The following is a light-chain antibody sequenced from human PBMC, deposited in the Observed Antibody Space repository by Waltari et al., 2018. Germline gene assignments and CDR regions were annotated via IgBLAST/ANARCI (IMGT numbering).Light chain of an antibody. Sequence: DIQITQSPSTLSASVGDRVTITCRASQSISPWLAWYQQKPGKAPTLLIYKASSLQSGVPSRFSGSGAGAEFTLTISSLQPDDFATYYCQQYNSYPYTFGQGTKLEI. J-gene: IGKJ2*01. CDR1: QSISPW. CDR2: KAS. V-gene: IGKV1-5*03. CDR3: QQYNSYPYT.